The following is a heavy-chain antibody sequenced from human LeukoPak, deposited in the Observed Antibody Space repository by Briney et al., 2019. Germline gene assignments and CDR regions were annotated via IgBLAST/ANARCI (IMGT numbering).Heavy chain of an antibody. J-gene: IGHJ6*02. CDR2: IYYSGST. CDR3: ARVSPRDTYYLGMDV. CDR1: GGSISTYY. V-gene: IGHV4-59*01. Sequence: SETLSLTCTVSGGSISTYYWSWIRQPPGKGLEWIGYIYYSGSTNYNPSLKSRVTISVDTSKNQFSLKLSSVTAADTAVYYCARVSPRDTYYLGMDVWGQGTTVTVSS. D-gene: IGHD3-22*01.